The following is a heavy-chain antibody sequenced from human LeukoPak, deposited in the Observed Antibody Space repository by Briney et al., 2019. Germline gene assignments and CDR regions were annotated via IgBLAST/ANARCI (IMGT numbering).Heavy chain of an antibody. Sequence: SETLSLTCTVSGGSISSYYWSWIRQPAGKRLERIGRIYTSGSTNYNPSLKSRVTMSVDTSKNQFSLKLSSVTAADTAVYYCASGVGAGGGDAFDIWGQGTMVTVSS. CDR2: IYTSGST. V-gene: IGHV4-4*07. J-gene: IGHJ3*02. D-gene: IGHD1-26*01. CDR3: ASGVGAGGGDAFDI. CDR1: GGSISSYY.